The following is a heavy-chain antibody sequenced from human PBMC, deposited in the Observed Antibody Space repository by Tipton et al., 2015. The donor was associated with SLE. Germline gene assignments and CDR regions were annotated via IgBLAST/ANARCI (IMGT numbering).Heavy chain of an antibody. Sequence: QSGPEVKKPGASVKVSCKASGYTFTSYYMHWVRQAPGQGLEWMGIINPSGGSTSYAQKFQGRVTMTRDTSTSTVYMELSSLRSEDSAVYSCASDSGDYGGSYFDYWGQGTLVTVSS. V-gene: IGHV1-46*01. CDR3: ASDSGDYGGSYFDY. CDR2: INPSGGST. J-gene: IGHJ4*02. CDR1: GYTFTSYY. D-gene: IGHD4-17*01.